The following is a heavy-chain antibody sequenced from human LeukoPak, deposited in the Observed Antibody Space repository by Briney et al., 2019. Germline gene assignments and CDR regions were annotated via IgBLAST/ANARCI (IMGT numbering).Heavy chain of an antibody. J-gene: IGHJ5*02. CDR3: ARLVPPGWFDP. V-gene: IGHV4-39*01. Sequence: PSETLSLTCTVSGGSISSSSYYWGWLRQPPGKGLEWIANICYSGSTYFNPSLKSRVTISIDTSKNQFSLKLTSVTAADTAVYYCARLVPPGWFDPWGQGTLVIVSS. CDR1: GGSISSSSYY. CDR2: ICYSGST.